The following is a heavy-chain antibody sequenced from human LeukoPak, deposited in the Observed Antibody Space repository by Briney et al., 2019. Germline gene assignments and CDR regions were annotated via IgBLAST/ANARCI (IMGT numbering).Heavy chain of an antibody. J-gene: IGHJ4*02. CDR1: GFTFSSYE. CDR3: ARDYAGDTSGLVLDY. CDR2: ISSSGSTT. V-gene: IGHV3-48*03. Sequence: GGSLRLSCAASGFTFSSYEMNWVRQAPGKGLEWVSYISSSGSTTYYTDSVKGRFTISRDNAKKSLILHMNSLRADDTAVYYCARDYAGDTSGLVLDYWGQGTLVTVSS. D-gene: IGHD3-22*01.